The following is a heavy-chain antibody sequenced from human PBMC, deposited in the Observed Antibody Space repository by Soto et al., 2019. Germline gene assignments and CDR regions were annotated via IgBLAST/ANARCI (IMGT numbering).Heavy chain of an antibody. CDR2: IVVGSGNT. CDR3: AADQVVVGAFDY. Sequence: GASVKVSCKASGFTFTSSAVQWVRQARGQRLEWIGWIVVGSGNTNYAQKFQERVTITRDMSTSTAYMELSSLRSEDTAVYYCAADQVVVGAFDYWGQGTLVTVSS. D-gene: IGHD1-26*01. V-gene: IGHV1-58*01. CDR1: GFTFTSSA. J-gene: IGHJ4*02.